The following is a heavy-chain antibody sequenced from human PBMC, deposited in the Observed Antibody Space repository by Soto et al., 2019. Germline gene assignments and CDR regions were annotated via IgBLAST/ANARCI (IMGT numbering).Heavy chain of an antibody. Sequence: ASVKVSCKASGGTFSSYAISWVRQAPGQGLEWMGGIIPIFGTANYAQKFQGRVTITADESTSTAYMELSSLRSEDTAVYYCARDTRGSYSDFIYWGQGTLVTVSS. V-gene: IGHV1-69*13. CDR3: ARDTRGSYSDFIY. CDR1: GGTFSSYA. CDR2: IIPIFGTA. J-gene: IGHJ4*02. D-gene: IGHD1-26*01.